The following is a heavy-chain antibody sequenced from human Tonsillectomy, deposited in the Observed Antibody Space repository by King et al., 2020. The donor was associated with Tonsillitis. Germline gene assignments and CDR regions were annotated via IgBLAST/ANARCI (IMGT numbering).Heavy chain of an antibody. V-gene: IGHV3-23*04. D-gene: IGHD2-15*01. J-gene: IGHJ4*02. CDR2: ISGSGGST. Sequence: VQLVESGGGLVQPGGSLRLSCAASGFTFSSYAMSWVRQAPGMGLEWVSAISGSGGSTYYADSVKGRFTISRDNSKNTLYLQMNSLRAEDTAVYYCAKEGYCSGGSCYSGGYFDYWGQGTLVTVSS. CDR1: GFTFSSYA. CDR3: AKEGYCSGGSCYSGGYFDY.